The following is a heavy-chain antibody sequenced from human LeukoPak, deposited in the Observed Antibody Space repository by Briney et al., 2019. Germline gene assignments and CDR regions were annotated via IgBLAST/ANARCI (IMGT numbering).Heavy chain of an antibody. CDR3: AIGIDYYYYYGMDV. Sequence: PSETLSLTCAVYGGSFSRYYWSWIRQPPGKGLEWIGEINHSGSTNYNPSLKSRVTISVDTSKNQFSLKLSSVTAADTAVYYCAIGIDYYYYYGMDVWGQGTTVTVSS. CDR1: GGSFSRYY. D-gene: IGHD2-21*01. V-gene: IGHV4-34*01. CDR2: INHSGST. J-gene: IGHJ6*02.